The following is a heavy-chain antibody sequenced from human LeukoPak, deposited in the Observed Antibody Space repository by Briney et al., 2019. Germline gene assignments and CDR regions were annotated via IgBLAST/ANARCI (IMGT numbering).Heavy chain of an antibody. D-gene: IGHD6-13*01. J-gene: IGHJ5*02. V-gene: IGHV6-1*01. CDR3: ARVQRYSSRNWFDP. Sequence: SQTLPLTCAISGDSVSSNSAAWNWIRQSPSRGLEWLGRTYYRSKWYNDYAVSVKSRITINPDTSKNQFSLQLNSVTPEDTAVYYCARVQRYSSRNWFDPWGQGTLVTVSS. CDR2: TYYRSKWYN. CDR1: GDSVSSNSAA.